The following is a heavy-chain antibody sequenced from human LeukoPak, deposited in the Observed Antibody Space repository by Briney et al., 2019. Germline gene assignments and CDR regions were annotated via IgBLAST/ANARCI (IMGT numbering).Heavy chain of an antibody. CDR3: AKEGSSSGRAFDI. V-gene: IGHV3-33*06. J-gene: IGHJ3*02. D-gene: IGHD3-22*01. Sequence: GRSLRLSCAASGFTFSSYGMHWVRQAPGKGLEWVTVIWYDGSNKYYADSVKGRFTISRDNSKNTLYLQMNSLRAEDTAVYYRAKEGSSSGRAFDIWGQGTMVTVSS. CDR2: IWYDGSNK. CDR1: GFTFSSYG.